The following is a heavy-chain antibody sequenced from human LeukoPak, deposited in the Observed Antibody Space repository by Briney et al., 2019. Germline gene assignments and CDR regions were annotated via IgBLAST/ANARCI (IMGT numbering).Heavy chain of an antibody. CDR2: INPRGLTT. J-gene: IGHJ4*02. CDR1: GYTFTTYY. CDR3: ARDLKGYSDSSCYLPLGY. D-gene: IGHD3-22*01. V-gene: IGHV1-46*01. Sequence: ASVKASCKASGYTFTTYYIHLVLQPPGHGLECMGKINPRGLTTTYARTFQGRVAMPRDMSTRTVYMQLGSLCDRRAPVCYCARDLKGYSDSSCYLPLGYWGQGTLVTVSS.